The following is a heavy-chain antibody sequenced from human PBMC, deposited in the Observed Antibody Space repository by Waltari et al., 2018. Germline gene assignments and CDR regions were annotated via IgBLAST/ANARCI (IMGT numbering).Heavy chain of an antibody. V-gene: IGHV4-39*01. J-gene: IGHJ3*01. D-gene: IGHD5-12*01. CDR1: GGCITNNRHY. CDR2: ISYNGAT. Sequence: QLQLQESGTGLVKPSETLALTCSVPGGCITNNRHYWGWMRQPPGQGLEWIGTISYNGATDSSPSLRRRLTLSRDTTMNQLSLKLGSVTAADAAVYYCATYIGASVGTAAFDVWGQGTMVTVSS. CDR3: ATYIGASVGTAAFDV.